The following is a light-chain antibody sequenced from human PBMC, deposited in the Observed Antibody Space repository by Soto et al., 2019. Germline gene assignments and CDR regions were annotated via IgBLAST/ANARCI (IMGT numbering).Light chain of an antibody. CDR1: QSVNSNY. CDR2: DAS. CDR3: QQYGSAPLT. J-gene: IGKJ4*01. V-gene: IGKV3-20*01. Sequence: EIVLTQSPGTLSLSPGERATLSCRASQSVNSNYLAWYQQKPGQAPRLLIYDASSRATGIPDRLSGGGSGTDFTLTISRLEPEDFAVYYCQQYGSAPLTFGGGTKVEIK.